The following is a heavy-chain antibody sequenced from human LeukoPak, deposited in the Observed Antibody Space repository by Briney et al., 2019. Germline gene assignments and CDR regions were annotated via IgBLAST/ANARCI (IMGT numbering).Heavy chain of an antibody. Sequence: ASVKVSCKASGYTFYYYGISWVRQAPGQGLEWMGWISAYNGNTNYAQKLQGRVTMTTDTSTSTAYMELRSLRSDDTAVYYCAREGYTTVTPDYWGQGTLVTVSS. J-gene: IGHJ4*02. CDR2: ISAYNGNT. V-gene: IGHV1-18*01. CDR3: AREGYTTVTPDY. CDR1: GYTFYYYG. D-gene: IGHD4-17*01.